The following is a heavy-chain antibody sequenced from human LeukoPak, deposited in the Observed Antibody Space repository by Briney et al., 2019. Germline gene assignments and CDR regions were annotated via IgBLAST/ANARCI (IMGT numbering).Heavy chain of an antibody. D-gene: IGHD1-14*01. Sequence: GGSLRLSCVVSGFTFSSYAMSWVRQAPGKGLEWVSAISGSGGSTYYADSVKGRFTISRDNSKNTLYLQMNSLRAKDTAVYYCANNPKSRVDDAFDIWGQGTMVTVSS. J-gene: IGHJ3*02. CDR3: ANNPKSRVDDAFDI. CDR1: GFTFSSYA. V-gene: IGHV3-23*01. CDR2: ISGSGGST.